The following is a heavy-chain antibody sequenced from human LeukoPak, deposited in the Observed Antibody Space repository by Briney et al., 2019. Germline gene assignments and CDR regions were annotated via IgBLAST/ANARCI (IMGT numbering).Heavy chain of an antibody. CDR3: ARDSGLVRDYFDY. V-gene: IGHV1-18*01. J-gene: IGHJ4*02. CDR1: GYTFTSYG. CDR2: ISAYNGNT. D-gene: IGHD6-19*01. Sequence: GASVKVSCKASGYTFTSYGISWVRQAPGQGLEWMGWISAYNGNTNYAQKLQGRVTMTTDTSTSTAHMELRSLRSDDTAAYYCARDSGLVRDYFDYWGQGTLVTVSS.